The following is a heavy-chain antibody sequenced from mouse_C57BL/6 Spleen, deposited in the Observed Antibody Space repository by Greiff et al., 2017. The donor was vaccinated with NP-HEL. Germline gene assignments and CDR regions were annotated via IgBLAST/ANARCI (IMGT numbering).Heavy chain of an antibody. Sequence: VQLVESGAELARPGASVKLSCKASGYTFTSYGISWVKQRTGQGLEWIGEIYPRSGNTYYNEKFKGKATLTADKSSSTAYMELRSLTSEDSAVYFCARGGDGYFDVWGTGTTVTVSS. V-gene: IGHV1-81*01. D-gene: IGHD3-3*01. CDR1: GYTFTSYG. CDR2: IYPRSGNT. CDR3: ARGGDGYFDV. J-gene: IGHJ1*03.